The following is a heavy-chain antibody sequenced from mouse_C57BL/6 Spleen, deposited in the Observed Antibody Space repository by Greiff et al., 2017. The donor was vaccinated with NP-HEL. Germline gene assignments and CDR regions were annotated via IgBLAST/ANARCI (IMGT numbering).Heavy chain of an antibody. D-gene: IGHD1-1*02. CDR1: GYTFTDYY. CDR2: INPNNGGT. J-gene: IGHJ2*01. V-gene: IGHV1-26*01. Sequence: EVQLQQSGPELVKPGASVKISCKASGYTFTDYYMNWVKQSHGKSLEWIGDINPNNGGTSYNQKFKGKATLTVDKSSSTAYMELRSLTSEDSAVYYCARRWDFDYWGQGTTLTVSS. CDR3: ARRWDFDY.